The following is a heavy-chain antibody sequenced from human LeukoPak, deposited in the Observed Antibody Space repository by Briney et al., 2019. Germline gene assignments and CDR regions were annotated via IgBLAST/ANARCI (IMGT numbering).Heavy chain of an antibody. CDR2: IYYSGST. CDR1: GGSFTNYH. D-gene: IGHD3-22*01. V-gene: IGHV4-59*12. CDR3: ARARYYDSGAFDI. J-gene: IGHJ3*02. Sequence: SETLSLTCTVSGGSFTNYHWSWIRQPPGKGLEWIGYIYYSGSTNYNPSLKSRVTISVDTSKNQFSLKLSSVTAADTAVYYCARARYYDSGAFDIWGQGTMVTVSS.